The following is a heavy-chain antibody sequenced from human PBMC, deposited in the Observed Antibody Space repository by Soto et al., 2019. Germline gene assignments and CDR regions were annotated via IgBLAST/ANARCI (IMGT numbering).Heavy chain of an antibody. CDR1: GGSISSGCYY. D-gene: IGHD1-1*01. CDR2: IYYSGST. J-gene: IGHJ4*02. V-gene: IGHV4-31*03. Sequence: SETLSLTCTVSGGSISSGCYYWSWIRQHPGKGLEWIGYIYYSGSTYYNPSLKSRVTISVDTSKNQFSLKLSSVTAADTAVYYCATSVDQLTFDYWGQGTLVTVSS. CDR3: ATSVDQLTFDY.